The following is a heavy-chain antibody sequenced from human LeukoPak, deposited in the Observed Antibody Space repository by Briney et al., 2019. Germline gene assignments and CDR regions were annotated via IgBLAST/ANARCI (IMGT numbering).Heavy chain of an antibody. CDR2: ITTSSNYI. CDR3: ARDRIVGATGDTFDI. J-gene: IGHJ3*02. Sequence: KPGGSLRLSCVASGFAFSSSWMAWVRQAPGKGLEWVSSITTSSNYIYYADSVKGRFTISRDNAKNSLYLQMNSLRAEDTAVYYCARDRIVGATGDTFDIWGQGTMVTVSS. CDR1: GFAFSSSW. V-gene: IGHV3-21*01. D-gene: IGHD1-26*01.